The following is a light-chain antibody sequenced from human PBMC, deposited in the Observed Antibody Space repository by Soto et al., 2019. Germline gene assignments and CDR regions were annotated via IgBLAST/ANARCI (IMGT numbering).Light chain of an antibody. V-gene: IGKV3-11*01. CDR3: QQRSNWPPIT. Sequence: EIVLPQSPATLSFSPAERATLSCTASQSVSSYLAWYQQKPGQAPRLLIYDASNRATGIPARFSGSGSGTDFTLTISSLEPEDFAVYYCQQRSNWPPITFGQGTRLEIK. CDR2: DAS. J-gene: IGKJ5*01. CDR1: QSVSSY.